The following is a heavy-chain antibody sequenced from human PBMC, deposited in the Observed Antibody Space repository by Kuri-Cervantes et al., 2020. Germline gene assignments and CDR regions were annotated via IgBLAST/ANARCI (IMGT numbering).Heavy chain of an antibody. D-gene: IGHD1-26*01. Sequence: GESLKISCAASGFTVSSNYMSWVRQAPGKGLEWVSVIYSGGSTYYADSVKGRFTISRDNSKNTLYLQMNSLRAEDTAVYYCAKYSGSYDYYYGMDVWGQGTTVTVSS. CDR2: IYSGGST. CDR3: AKYSGSYDYYYGMDV. CDR1: GFTVSSNY. J-gene: IGHJ6*02. V-gene: IGHV3-53*05.